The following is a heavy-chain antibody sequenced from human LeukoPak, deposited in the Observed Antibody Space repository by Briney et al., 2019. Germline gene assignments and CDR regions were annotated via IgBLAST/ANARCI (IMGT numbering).Heavy chain of an antibody. CDR3: AREVVAAPGTVDY. J-gene: IGHJ4*02. Sequence: SETLSLTCTVSGGSISNYYWSWIRQPAGEGLEWIGRIYTSGSTNYNPSLKSRVTMSVDTSKNQFSLKLTSVTAADTAVYYCAREVVAAPGTVDYWGQGTLVTVSS. CDR1: GGSISNYY. V-gene: IGHV4-4*07. D-gene: IGHD2-15*01. CDR2: IYTSGST.